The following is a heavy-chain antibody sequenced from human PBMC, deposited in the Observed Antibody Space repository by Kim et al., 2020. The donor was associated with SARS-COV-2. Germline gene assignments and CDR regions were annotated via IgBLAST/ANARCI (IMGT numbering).Heavy chain of an antibody. CDR1: GGSISSSSYY. CDR3: AQSSGSYYGNWFDP. CDR2: IYYTGRT. J-gene: IGHJ5*02. Sequence: SETLSLTCTVSGGSISSSSYYWGWLRQPPGKGLEWIGGIYYTGRTYYNPSLKGRFTISVDTSDNQFSLKVRSVTAADTAVYYCAQSSGSYYGNWFDPWG. D-gene: IGHD1-26*01. V-gene: IGHV4-39*01.